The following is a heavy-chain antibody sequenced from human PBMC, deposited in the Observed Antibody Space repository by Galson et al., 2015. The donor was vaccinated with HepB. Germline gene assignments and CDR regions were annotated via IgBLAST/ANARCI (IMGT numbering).Heavy chain of an antibody. CDR3: ARIRDDYGGNSAYWYFDL. Sequence: SLRLSCAASGFTVSSNYMSWVRQAPGKGLEWVSVIYSGGSTYYADSVKGRFTISRDNSKNTLYLQMNSLRAEDTAVYYCARIRDDYGGNSAYWYFDLWGRGTLVTVSS. J-gene: IGHJ2*01. V-gene: IGHV3-53*01. D-gene: IGHD4-23*01. CDR2: IYSGGST. CDR1: GFTVSSNY.